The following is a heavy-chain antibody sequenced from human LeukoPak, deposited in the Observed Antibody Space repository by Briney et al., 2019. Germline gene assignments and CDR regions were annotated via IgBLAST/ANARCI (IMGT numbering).Heavy chain of an antibody. CDR2: IIPILGIA. J-gene: IGHJ5*02. CDR3: AKGIRSSTSYNWFDP. D-gene: IGHD2-2*01. CDR1: GGTFSSYA. Sequence: SVKVSCKASGGTFSSYAISWVRQAPGQGLEWMGRIIPILGIANYAQKFQGRVTITADKSTSTAYMELSSLRSEDTAVYYCAKGIRSSTSYNWFDPWGQGTLVTVSS. V-gene: IGHV1-69*04.